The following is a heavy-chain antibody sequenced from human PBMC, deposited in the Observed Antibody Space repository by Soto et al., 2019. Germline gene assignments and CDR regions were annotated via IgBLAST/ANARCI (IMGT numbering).Heavy chain of an antibody. CDR2: IIPVLGVA. CDR1: GVTFSSYT. V-gene: IGHV1-69*02. CDR3: RLIINGDSAVSDF. J-gene: IGHJ3*01. D-gene: IGHD2-15*01. Sequence: QVQLVQSGAEVRKPGSSVKVSCKASGVTFSSYTISWVRQAPGQGVEWMGRIIPVLGVANYAPKFQGRLTIIAAEPTSTVYMDLSSLRSEATAMYYARLIINGDSAVSDFWGYATFITVSS.